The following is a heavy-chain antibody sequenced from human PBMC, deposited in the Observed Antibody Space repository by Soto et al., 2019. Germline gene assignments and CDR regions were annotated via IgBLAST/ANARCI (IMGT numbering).Heavy chain of an antibody. CDR1: GGSFSGYY. CDR3: VGDPHGSSGWGSDV. Sequence: PSETLSLTCAVYGGSFSGYYWSWIRQPPGKGLEWIGEIKHSGSTNYNPSLKSRVTISEDTSKNQFSLKLSSVTAADTAVYYCVGDPHGSSGWGSDVWGQGTTVTVSS. D-gene: IGHD6-19*01. CDR2: IKHSGST. J-gene: IGHJ6*02. V-gene: IGHV4-34*01.